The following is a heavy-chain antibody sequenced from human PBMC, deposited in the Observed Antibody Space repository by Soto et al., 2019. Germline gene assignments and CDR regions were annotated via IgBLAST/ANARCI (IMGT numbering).Heavy chain of an antibody. V-gene: IGHV3-30*18. CDR1: GLIFNKYG. Sequence: QEQVVESGGGVAQPGRSLRLSCTVSGLIFNKYGMHWVRQAPGKGLEWVAGISEDGNRKYYADSVKGRFTISRDNSKNMRLLQMYSLIGDDLALFFCAKGIGRGLDMRGCWGKGFVV. CDR3: AKGIGRGLDMRGC. D-gene: IGHD2-2*03. CDR2: ISEDGNRK. J-gene: IGHJ4*02.